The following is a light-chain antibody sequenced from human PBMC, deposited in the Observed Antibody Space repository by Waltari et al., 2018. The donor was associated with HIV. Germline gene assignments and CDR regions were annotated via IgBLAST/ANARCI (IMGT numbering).Light chain of an antibody. Sequence: QSALTQPASVSGSPGQSITISCTGTTSDVGGKNYVSWYQKHPGKAPNLLIYDVINRPSGVSNLFAGSKSGNTASLTISGLQAEDEADYYCSSYTRSSTLFGGGTKLTVL. J-gene: IGLJ2*01. V-gene: IGLV2-14*01. CDR1: TSDVGGKNY. CDR2: DVI. CDR3: SSYTRSSTL.